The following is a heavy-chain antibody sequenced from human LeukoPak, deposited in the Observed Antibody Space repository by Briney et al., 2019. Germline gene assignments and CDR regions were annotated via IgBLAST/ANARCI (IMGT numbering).Heavy chain of an antibody. CDR3: ASNPPQNYYYDSSGYYDRLHYFDY. J-gene: IGHJ4*02. V-gene: IGHV4-59*01. D-gene: IGHD3-22*01. CDR1: GGSINGYY. Sequence: SETLSLTCTVSGGSINGYYWSWIRQSPGKGLESLGYIYYTGSTNYNPSLKSRVTMSVDTSRNQFFLRLSSVTAADTAVYYCASNPPQNYYYDSSGYYDRLHYFDYWGQGTLVTVSS. CDR2: IYYTGST.